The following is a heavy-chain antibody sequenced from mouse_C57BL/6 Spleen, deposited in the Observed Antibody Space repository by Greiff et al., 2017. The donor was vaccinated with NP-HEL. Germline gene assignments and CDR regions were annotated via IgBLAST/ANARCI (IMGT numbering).Heavy chain of an antibody. V-gene: IGHV5-4*01. D-gene: IGHD1-1*02. Sequence: EVMLVESGGGLVKPGGSLKLSCAASGFTFSSYAMSWVRQTPEKRLEWVATISDGGSYTYYPDNVKGRFTISRDNAKNNLYLQMSHLKSEDTAMYYCARDTGSPYYAMDYWGQGTSVTVSS. CDR3: ARDTGSPYYAMDY. J-gene: IGHJ4*01. CDR2: ISDGGSYT. CDR1: GFTFSSYA.